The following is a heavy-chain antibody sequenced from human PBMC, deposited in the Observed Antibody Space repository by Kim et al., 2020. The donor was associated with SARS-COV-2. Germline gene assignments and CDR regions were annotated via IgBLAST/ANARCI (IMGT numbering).Heavy chain of an antibody. CDR1: GYTFTSYG. CDR3: ARDPTVMGYYYYGMDV. CDR2: ISAYNGNT. V-gene: IGHV1-18*01. D-gene: IGHD4-17*01. Sequence: ASVKVSCKASGYTFTSYGISWVRQAPGQGLEWMGWISAYNGNTNYAQKLQGRVTMTTDTSTSTAYMELRSLRSDDTAVYYCARDPTVMGYYYYGMDVWGQGTTVTVSS. J-gene: IGHJ6*02.